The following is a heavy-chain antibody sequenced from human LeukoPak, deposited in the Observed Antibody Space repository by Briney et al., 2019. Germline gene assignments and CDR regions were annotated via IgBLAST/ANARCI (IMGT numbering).Heavy chain of an antibody. J-gene: IGHJ6*02. CDR3: AKRGDYYYYGMDV. V-gene: IGHV3-23*01. CDR1: GFNFRDHW. Sequence: PGGSLRLSCAVSGFNFRDHWMDWVRQAPGKGLEWISSISRGAGTTYYAASVKGRFAISGDHSKNTVYLQMTSLRAEDTAVYYCAKRGDYYYYGMDVWGHGTTVTVSS. CDR2: ISRGAGTT.